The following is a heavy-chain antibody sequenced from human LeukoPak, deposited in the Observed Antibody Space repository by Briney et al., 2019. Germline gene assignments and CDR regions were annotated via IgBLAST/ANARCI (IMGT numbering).Heavy chain of an antibody. CDR1: GFTFDNYV. V-gene: IGHV3-9*01. J-gene: IGHJ2*01. CDR3: ARESNWYFDL. Sequence: GRSLRLSCAASGFTFDNYVIHWVRQAPGQGLEWVSGISWNSGNIGYADSVKGRFTISRDNAKNSLYLQMNSLRPEDTALYYCARESNWYFDLWGRGTLVTVSS. CDR2: ISWNSGNI.